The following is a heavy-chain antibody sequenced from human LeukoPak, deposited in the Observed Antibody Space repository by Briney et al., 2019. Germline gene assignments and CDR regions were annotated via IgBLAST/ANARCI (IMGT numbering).Heavy chain of an antibody. CDR2: ISSSGSTI. J-gene: IGHJ6*04. CDR3: AELGITMTGGV. V-gene: IGHV3-48*03. CDR1: GFTFSSYE. D-gene: IGHD3-10*02. Sequence: PGGSLRLSCAASGFTFSSYEMNWVRQAPGKGLEWVSYISSSGSTIYYADSVKGRFTISRDNAKNSLYLQVNSLRAEDTAVYYCAELGITMTGGVWGKGTTVTISS.